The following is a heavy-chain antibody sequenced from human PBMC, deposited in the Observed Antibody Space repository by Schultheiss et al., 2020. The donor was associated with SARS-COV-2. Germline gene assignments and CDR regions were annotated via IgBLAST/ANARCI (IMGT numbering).Heavy chain of an antibody. V-gene: IGHV4-59*08. D-gene: IGHD2-21*02. CDR1: GGSISSYS. J-gene: IGHJ3*02. CDR2: TYYRGST. Sequence: SETLSLTCTVSGGSISSYSWSWIRQPPGKGLEWFGYTYYRGSTHYNPSLKSRVTISVDTSKNQFSLKLSSVTAADTAVYYCARNCGGDCYSSLAFDIWGQGTMVTVSS. CDR3: ARNCGGDCYSSLAFDI.